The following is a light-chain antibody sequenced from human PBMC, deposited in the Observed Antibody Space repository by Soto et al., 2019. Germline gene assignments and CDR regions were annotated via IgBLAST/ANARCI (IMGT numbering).Light chain of an antibody. V-gene: IGLV2-14*01. Sequence: QSVLTQPASVSGSAGQTITISCTGTSXDVGGYNHVSWYQEHPGKAPKLMIYEVSNRPSGVSNRFSGSKCGHPASPTISGPQAEDEADYDCTSYTSSSTPYVFAAGTKITVL. CDR1: SXDVGGYNH. CDR2: EVS. J-gene: IGLJ1*01. CDR3: TSYTSSSTPYV.